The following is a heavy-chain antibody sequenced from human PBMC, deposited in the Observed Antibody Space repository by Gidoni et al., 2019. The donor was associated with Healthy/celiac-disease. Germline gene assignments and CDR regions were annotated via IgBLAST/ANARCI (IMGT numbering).Heavy chain of an antibody. CDR2: IVVGSGNT. CDR3: AATYDSSGFENDAFDI. V-gene: IGHV1-58*01. J-gene: IGHJ3*02. D-gene: IGHD3-22*01. CDR1: GFTFTSSA. Sequence: QMQLVQSGPEVKKPGTSVKVSCKASGFTFTSSAVQWVRQARGQRLEWIGWIVVGSGNTNYAQKFQERVTITRDMSTSTAYMELSSLRSEDTAVYYCAATYDSSGFENDAFDIWGQGTMVTVSS.